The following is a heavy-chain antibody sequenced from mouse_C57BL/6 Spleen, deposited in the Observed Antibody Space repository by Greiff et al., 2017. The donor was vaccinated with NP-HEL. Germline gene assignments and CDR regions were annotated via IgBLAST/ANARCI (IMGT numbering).Heavy chain of an antibody. D-gene: IGHD2-2*01. J-gene: IGHJ4*01. CDR3: ARGGLRDAMDY. V-gene: IGHV1-80*01. CDR1: GYAFSSYW. Sequence: QSGAELVKPGASVKISCKASGYAFSSYWMNWVKQRPGKGLEWIGQIYPGYGDTNYNGKFKGKATLTADKSSSTAYMQLSSLTSEDSAVYFCARGGLRDAMDYWGQGTSVTVSS. CDR2: IYPGYGDT.